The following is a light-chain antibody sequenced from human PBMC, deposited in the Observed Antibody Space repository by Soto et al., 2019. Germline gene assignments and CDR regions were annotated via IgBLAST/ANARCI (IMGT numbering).Light chain of an antibody. CDR1: QSISNR. Sequence: GDRGTITCRASQSISNRLAWYQQKPGKAPKYLIHAASSLESGVPTRFSGSGSGTDCTFTISSLQAEDVATYYCLQDYSFTWTFGQGTKVDI. CDR3: LQDYSFTWT. V-gene: IGKV1-5*01. J-gene: IGKJ1*01. CDR2: AAS.